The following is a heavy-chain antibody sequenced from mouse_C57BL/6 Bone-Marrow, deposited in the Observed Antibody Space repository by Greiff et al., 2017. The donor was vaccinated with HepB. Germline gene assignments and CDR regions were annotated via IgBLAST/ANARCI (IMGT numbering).Heavy chain of an antibody. Sequence: EVHLVESGGGLVKPGGSLKLSCAASGFTFSSYAMSWVRQTPEKRLEWVATISDGGSYTYYPDNVKGRFTISRDNAKNNLYLQMSHLKSEDTAMYYCARDYYDYDGRFDYWGQGTTLTVSS. J-gene: IGHJ2*01. CDR1: GFTFSSYA. D-gene: IGHD2-4*01. V-gene: IGHV5-4*01. CDR3: ARDYYDYDGRFDY. CDR2: ISDGGSYT.